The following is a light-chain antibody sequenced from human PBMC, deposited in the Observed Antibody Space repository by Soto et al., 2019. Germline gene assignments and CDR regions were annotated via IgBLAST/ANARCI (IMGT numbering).Light chain of an antibody. CDR3: SSYTSGSTLYV. CDR1: SXDFYGFNY. Sequence: QSVLTQPASVSGSPGQSITISCTGTSXDFYGFNYVSWYQQLPGKAPKLLIYEVTSRPSGVSNRFSGSKSGNTASLTISGLLAEDEADYYCSSYTSGSTLYVLGTGTKVTVL. CDR2: EVT. J-gene: IGLJ1*01. V-gene: IGLV2-14*01.